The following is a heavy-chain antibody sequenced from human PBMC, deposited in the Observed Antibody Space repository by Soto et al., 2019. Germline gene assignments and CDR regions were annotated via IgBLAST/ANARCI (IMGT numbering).Heavy chain of an antibody. V-gene: IGHV3-21*01. CDR2: ISSSSSYI. CDR1: GFTLSSYS. Sequence: GGSLRLSCAASGFTLSSYSMNWVRQAPGKGLEWVSSISSSSSYIYYADSVKGRFTISRDNAKNSLYLQMNSLRAEDTAVYYCARDQPGYSYGYGLGYWGQGTLVTVSS. D-gene: IGHD5-18*01. CDR3: ARDQPGYSYGYGLGY. J-gene: IGHJ4*02.